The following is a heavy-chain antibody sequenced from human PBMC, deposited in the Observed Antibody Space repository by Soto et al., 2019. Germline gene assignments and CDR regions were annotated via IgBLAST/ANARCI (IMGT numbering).Heavy chain of an antibody. Sequence: GGSLRLSCAASGFTFSSYAMSWVRQAPGKGLEWVSLVSATAGTTYYTDSVKGRFTISRDNSRNTAYLQMNSLRADDTAVYYCAKDRLAGGFDYWGQGTLVTVSS. CDR2: VSATAGTT. V-gene: IGHV3-23*01. J-gene: IGHJ4*02. CDR1: GFTFSSYA. CDR3: AKDRLAGGFDY. D-gene: IGHD3-16*01.